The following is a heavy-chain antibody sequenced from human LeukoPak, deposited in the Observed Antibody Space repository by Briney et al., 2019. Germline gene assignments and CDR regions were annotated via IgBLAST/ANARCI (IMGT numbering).Heavy chain of an antibody. J-gene: IGHJ4*02. V-gene: IGHV3-23*01. CDR2: ISVSGGST. CDR3: AKSNYFDSGGYYFFDY. D-gene: IGHD3-22*01. CDR1: GFTFSKYA. Sequence: GGSLRLSCAASGFTFSKYAMTWVRQAPGKGLEWVSGISVSGGSTNYADSVKGRFTISRDNSRNTLYLQMNSLRAEDTAVYYCAKSNYFDSGGYYFFDYWGQGTLVTVSS.